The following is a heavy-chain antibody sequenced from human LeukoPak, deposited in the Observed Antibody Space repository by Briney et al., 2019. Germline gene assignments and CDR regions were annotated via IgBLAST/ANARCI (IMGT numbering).Heavy chain of an antibody. CDR1: GFTFSSYS. Sequence: GGSLRPSCAASGFTFSSYSMNWVRQAPGKGLEWVSSISSSSSYIYYADSVKGRFTISRDNAKNSLYLQMNSLRAEDTAVYYCAKAGTGTNMIFDYWGQGTLVTVSS. V-gene: IGHV3-21*01. CDR2: ISSSSSYI. CDR3: AKAGTGTNMIFDY. J-gene: IGHJ4*02. D-gene: IGHD1-1*01.